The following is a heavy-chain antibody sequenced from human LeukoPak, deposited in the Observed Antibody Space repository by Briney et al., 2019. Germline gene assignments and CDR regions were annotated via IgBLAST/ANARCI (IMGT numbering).Heavy chain of an antibody. J-gene: IGHJ4*02. D-gene: IGHD5-24*01. CDR2: IRSKGNNYAT. V-gene: IGHV3-73*01. Sequence: LPGGSPRLSCAASGFTFSGSIIHWVRQASGEGPEWVGHIRSKGNNYATAYAASVKGRFTVSRDDSKNTAYLQMNSLKTEDTALYYCTSVEMTTTSGFDYWGRGTLVTVSS. CDR3: TSVEMTTTSGFDY. CDR1: GFTFSGSI.